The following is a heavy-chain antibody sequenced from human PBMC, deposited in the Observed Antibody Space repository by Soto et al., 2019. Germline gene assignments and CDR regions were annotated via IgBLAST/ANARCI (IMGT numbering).Heavy chain of an antibody. D-gene: IGHD3-9*01. CDR1: GGSLSSYY. CDR2: IYYSGST. V-gene: IGHV4-59*01. Sequence: SETLSLTCSVSGGSLSSYYWTWIRQPPGKGLEWIGYIYYSGSTNYNPSLKSRVTISVDTSKNQFSLKLSSVTAADTAVYYCARGGYSVLRYFDWLPAYGMDVWGQGTTVTVSS. CDR3: ARGGYSVLRYFDWLPAYGMDV. J-gene: IGHJ6*02.